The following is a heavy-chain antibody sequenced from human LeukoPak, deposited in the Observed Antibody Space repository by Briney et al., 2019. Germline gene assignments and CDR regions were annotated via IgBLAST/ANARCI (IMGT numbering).Heavy chain of an antibody. J-gene: IGHJ4*02. D-gene: IGHD6-19*01. CDR3: AKTTAGYSSGRYPGWPVDY. Sequence: GGSLRLSCAVSGFSVSNYYMNWVRQAPGKGLEWVSGISGSGGSTYHADSVKGRFSISRDNSRDTVFLQMHSLRAEDTALYYCAKTTAGYSSGRYPGWPVDYWGQGTLVTVSS. V-gene: IGHV3-23*01. CDR1: GFSVSNYY. CDR2: ISGSGGST.